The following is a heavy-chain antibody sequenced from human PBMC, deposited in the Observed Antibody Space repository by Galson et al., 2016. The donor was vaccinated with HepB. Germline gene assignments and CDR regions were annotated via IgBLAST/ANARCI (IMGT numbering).Heavy chain of an antibody. CDR1: GFTFRNYW. J-gene: IGHJ4*02. CDR3: VRTLVRDYFDY. V-gene: IGHV3-7*01. CDR2: IGGDGSQK. D-gene: IGHD2-8*02. Sequence: SLRLSCAASGFTFRNYWMNWVRQSPGKGLEWLVNIGGDGSQKYYTDFMHGRITTSRDNANNSLYLQMSNLGVEDTAVYYGVRTLVRDYFDYWGQGGLVTVSS.